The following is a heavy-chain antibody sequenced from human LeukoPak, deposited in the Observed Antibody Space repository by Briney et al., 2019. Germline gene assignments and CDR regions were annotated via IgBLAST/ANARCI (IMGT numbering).Heavy chain of an antibody. CDR2: IYYSGST. Sequence: SETLSLTCTVSGGSISSSSYYWGWLRQPPGKGLEWIGSIYYSGSTYYNPSLKSRVTISVDTSKNQLSLKLSSVTAADTAVYYCARLSPYYYYYYMDVWGKGTTVTVSS. CDR3: ARLSPYYYYYYMDV. J-gene: IGHJ6*03. V-gene: IGHV4-39*01. CDR1: GGSISSSSYY.